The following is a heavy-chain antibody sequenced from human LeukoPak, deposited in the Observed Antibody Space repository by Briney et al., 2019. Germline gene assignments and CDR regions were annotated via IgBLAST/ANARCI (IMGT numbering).Heavy chain of an antibody. V-gene: IGHV3-7*04. CDR2: IHQDGNEK. CDR1: GFTFSTYW. J-gene: IGHJ4*02. Sequence: QPGGSLRLSCAASGFTFSTYWMSWVRQAPGKWLEWVANIHQDGNEKYYVDSVKGRFTISRDNAKNSLYLQMNSLRAEDTAVYYCARGDKFSGDYWGQGTLVTDSS. D-gene: IGHD2-15*01. CDR3: ARGDKFSGDY.